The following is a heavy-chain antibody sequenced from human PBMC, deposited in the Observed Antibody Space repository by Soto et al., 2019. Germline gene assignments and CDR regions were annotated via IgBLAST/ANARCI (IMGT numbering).Heavy chain of an antibody. J-gene: IGHJ5*01. Sequence: PGGSLRLSCIASEFTLSNYVMSWVRQAPGKGLEWVSSIGGSDGYTMCADSVKGRFTISRDTSKNTLYLQINNLRADDTAVYYCARCSSNGCYLPWFDPRGQGTLVTVSS. D-gene: IGHD2-2*01. CDR1: EFTLSNYV. V-gene: IGHV3-23*01. CDR2: IGGSDGYT. CDR3: ARCSSNGCYLPWFDP.